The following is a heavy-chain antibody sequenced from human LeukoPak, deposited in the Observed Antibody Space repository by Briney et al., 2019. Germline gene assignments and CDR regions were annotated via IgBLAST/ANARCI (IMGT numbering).Heavy chain of an antibody. CDR2: INPNSGGT. Sequence: ASVKVSCKASGYTFTGYYMHWVRQAPGQGLEWMGRINPNSGGTNYAQEFQGRVTMTRDTSISTAYMELSRLRSDDTAVYYCARGVRSLYYFDYWGQGTLVTVSS. D-gene: IGHD1-1*01. J-gene: IGHJ4*02. CDR3: ARGVRSLYYFDY. CDR1: GYTFTGYY. V-gene: IGHV1-2*06.